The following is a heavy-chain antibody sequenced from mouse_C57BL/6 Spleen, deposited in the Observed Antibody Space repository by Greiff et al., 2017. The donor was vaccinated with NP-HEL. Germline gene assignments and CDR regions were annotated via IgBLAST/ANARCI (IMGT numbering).Heavy chain of an antibody. J-gene: IGHJ3*01. CDR1: GYSFTGYF. CDR3: ARYDYDGGFAY. V-gene: IGHV1-20*01. Sequence: DVKLQESGPELVKPGDSVKISCKASGYSFTGYFMNWVMQSHGKSLEWIGRINPYNGDTFYNQKFKGKATLTVDKSSSTAHMELRSLTSEDSAVYYCARYDYDGGFAYWGQGTLVTVSA. D-gene: IGHD2-4*01. CDR2: INPYNGDT.